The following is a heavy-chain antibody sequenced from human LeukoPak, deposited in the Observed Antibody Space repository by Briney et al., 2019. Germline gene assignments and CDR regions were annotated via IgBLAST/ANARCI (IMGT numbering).Heavy chain of an antibody. CDR3: TRHGGRDYYDSSEDAFDI. CDR1: GFTFTGSA. Sequence: TGGSLRLSCAASGFTFTGSAMHWVRQASGKGLEWVGRIRSKPHSYATAYAASVKGRFTISRDDSKNTAYLQMNSLKTEDTAVYYCTRHGGRDYYDSSEDAFDIWGQGTMVIVSS. V-gene: IGHV3-73*01. D-gene: IGHD3-22*01. J-gene: IGHJ3*02. CDR2: IRSKPHSYAT.